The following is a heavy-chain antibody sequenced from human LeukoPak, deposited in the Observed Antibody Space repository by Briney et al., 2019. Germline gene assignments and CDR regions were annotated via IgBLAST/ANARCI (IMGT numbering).Heavy chain of an antibody. CDR2: VHLSGAS. V-gene: IGHV4-4*02. J-gene: IGHJ5*02. CDR3: ARGGTGNCDP. D-gene: IGHD1-1*01. CDR1: GGSILTTNW. Sequence: NPSETLSLTCAVSGGSILTTNWWSWVRQPPGKGLEWIGEVHLSGASNYNPSLKSRVTISVDKSKNQFSLNLSSVTAADTAVYYCARGGTGNCDPWGQGTLVTVSS.